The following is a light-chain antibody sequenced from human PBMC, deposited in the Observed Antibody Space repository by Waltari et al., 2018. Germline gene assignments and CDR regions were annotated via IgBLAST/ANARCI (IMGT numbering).Light chain of an antibody. Sequence: DIQMTQSPSSLSASVGDRVTITCRASQSISSYLNWYQQKPGKAPKLLIYAASSLQSGVPSRFSGSGSGTDFTLTISSLQPEDFATYYCQQNYSTPYTFGHGTKLEIK. J-gene: IGKJ2*01. CDR1: QSISSY. CDR3: QQNYSTPYT. V-gene: IGKV1-39*01. CDR2: AAS.